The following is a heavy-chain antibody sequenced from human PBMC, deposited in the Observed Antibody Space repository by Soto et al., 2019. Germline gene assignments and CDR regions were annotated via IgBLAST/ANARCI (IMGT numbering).Heavy chain of an antibody. CDR3: AKDYDFWSASVNPYCAS. Sequence: ESGGGVVQPGTSLRLSCAASGFTFAHYAMHWVRHSPGKGLEWVAFMSHDENRKLYSDSVKGRFTISRDNSKSTLYLQMSRLRAEDTAVYYCAKDYDFWSASVNPYCASWGLGTLVTVSS. CDR1: GFTFAHYA. CDR2: MSHDENRK. D-gene: IGHD3-3*01. J-gene: IGHJ4*02. V-gene: IGHV3-30*18.